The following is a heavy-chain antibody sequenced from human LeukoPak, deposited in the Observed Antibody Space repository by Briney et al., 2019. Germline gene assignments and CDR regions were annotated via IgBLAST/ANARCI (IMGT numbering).Heavy chain of an antibody. CDR2: ISNDGSRK. V-gene: IGHV3-30*18. D-gene: IGHD6-6*01. J-gene: IGHJ4*02. CDR1: GFTFSRHG. Sequence: GRSLRLSCAPSGFTFSRHGMHWVRQAPGKGLEWVAIISNDGSRKYYAHSVEGRFTISRDNSKNTLYLQMNSLRAEDTAVYYCAKLPWGTAARPNFGMDYWGQGILVTVSS. CDR3: AKLPWGTAARPNFGMDY.